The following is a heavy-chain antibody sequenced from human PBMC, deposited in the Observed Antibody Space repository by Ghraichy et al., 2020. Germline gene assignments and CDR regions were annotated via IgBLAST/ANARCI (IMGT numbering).Heavy chain of an antibody. V-gene: IGHV3-74*01. J-gene: IGHJ4*02. CDR1: GFTFTDYW. CDR2: ISTDGSTT. D-gene: IGHD4-23*01. CDR3: TREAVGGNPWDYFDC. Sequence: GGSLRLSCAVSGFTFTDYWMHWVRQAPGKGLVWVSRISTDGSTTDYADSVRGRFTISRDNAKNTLYLQMHSLRVEDTAVYYCTREAVGGNPWDYFDCWGQGTPVTVSS.